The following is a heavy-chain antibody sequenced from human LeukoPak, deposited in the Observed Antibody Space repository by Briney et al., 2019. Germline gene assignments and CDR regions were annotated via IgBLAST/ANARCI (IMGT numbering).Heavy chain of an antibody. CDR1: GYTFTSYA. D-gene: IGHD6-19*01. J-gene: IGHJ4*02. CDR2: IIPIFGTA. V-gene: IGHV1-69*06. CDR3: ASSVRSSSGWYPY. Sequence: VASVKVSCKASGYTFTSYAMNWVRQAPGQGLEWMGGIIPIFGTANYAQKFQGRVTITADKSTSTAYMELSSLRSEDTAVYYCASSVRSSSGWYPYWGQGTLVTVSS.